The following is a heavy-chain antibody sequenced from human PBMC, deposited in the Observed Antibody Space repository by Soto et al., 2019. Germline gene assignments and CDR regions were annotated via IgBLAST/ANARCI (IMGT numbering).Heavy chain of an antibody. V-gene: IGHV4-39*01. CDR3: AGDFWSGYYIDY. CDR2: IYYSGST. Sequence: SETLSLTCTVSGGSISSSSYYWGWIRQPPGKGLEWIGSIYYSGSTYYNPSLKSRVTISVDTSKNQFSLKLSSVTAADTAVYYCAGDFWSGYYIDYWGQGTLVTVSS. CDR1: GGSISSSSYY. J-gene: IGHJ4*02. D-gene: IGHD3-3*01.